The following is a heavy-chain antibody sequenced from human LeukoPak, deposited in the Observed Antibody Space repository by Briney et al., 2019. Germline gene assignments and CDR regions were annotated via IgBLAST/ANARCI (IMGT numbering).Heavy chain of an antibody. Sequence: PSQTLSLTCAVSGGSISSGGYSWSWIRQPPGKGLEWIGYIYHSGSTYYNPSLKSRVTISVDRSKNQFSLKLSPVTAADTAVYYCARQGRSGYDFWSGYYLDVWGQGTTVTVSS. V-gene: IGHV4-30-2*01. J-gene: IGHJ6*02. D-gene: IGHD3-3*01. CDR1: GGSISSGGYS. CDR3: ARQGRSGYDFWSGYYLDV. CDR2: IYHSGST.